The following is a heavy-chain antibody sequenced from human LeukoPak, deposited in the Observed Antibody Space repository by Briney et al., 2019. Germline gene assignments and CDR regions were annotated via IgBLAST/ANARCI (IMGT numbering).Heavy chain of an antibody. CDR1: GGSFSGYYY. CDR2: INHSGST. Sequence: SETLSLTCAVYGGSFSGYYYWSWIRQPPGKGLEWIGEINHSGSTNYNPSLKSRVTISVDTSKNQLSLKLSSVTAADTAVYYCARGIAVAGRGLGYFDYWGQGTLVTVSS. J-gene: IGHJ4*02. D-gene: IGHD6-19*01. CDR3: ARGIAVAGRGLGYFDY. V-gene: IGHV4-34*01.